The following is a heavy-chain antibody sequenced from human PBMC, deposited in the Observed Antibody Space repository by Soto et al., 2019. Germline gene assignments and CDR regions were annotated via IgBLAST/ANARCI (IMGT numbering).Heavy chain of an antibody. Sequence: EVQLLESGGGLVQPGGSLRLSCAASGFTFSSYAMSWVRQAPGKGLEWVSAISGSGGSTYYADSVKSRFTISRDNSKNTLYLQMNSLRAEDTAVYYCAKDILIQIPNTEFAYAFDIWGQGTMVTVSS. CDR2: ISGSGGST. CDR1: GFTFSSYA. J-gene: IGHJ3*02. D-gene: IGHD2-21*01. V-gene: IGHV3-23*01. CDR3: AKDILIQIPNTEFAYAFDI.